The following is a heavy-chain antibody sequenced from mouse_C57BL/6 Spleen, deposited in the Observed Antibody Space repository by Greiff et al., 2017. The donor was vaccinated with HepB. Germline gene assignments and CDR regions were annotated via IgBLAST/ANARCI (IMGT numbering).Heavy chain of an antibody. J-gene: IGHJ1*03. V-gene: IGHV2-9-1*01. CDR1: GFSLTSYA. Sequence: VQGVESGPGLVAPSQSLSITCTVSGFSLTSYAISWVRQPPGKVLEWLGLIWTGGGTNYNSALKSRLSISKDNSKSQVFLKMNSLQTDVTARYYCARDYRGYFDVWGTGTTVTVAS. CDR3: ARDYRGYFDV. D-gene: IGHD2-14*01. CDR2: IWTGGGT.